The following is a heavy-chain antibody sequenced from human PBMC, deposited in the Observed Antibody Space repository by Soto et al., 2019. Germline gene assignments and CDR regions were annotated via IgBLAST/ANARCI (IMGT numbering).Heavy chain of an antibody. CDR2: IYSDGST. CDR3: ARDGSNGWFFDY. Sequence: GGSLRLSCAASGFTVSSNYMRWVRQAPGKGLEWVSVIYSDGSTYYEVSGKDRFTSYRDNAKNTLDLQMNSVRAEDSAVYYSARDGSNGWFFDYWGQGTLVTVSS. J-gene: IGHJ4*02. V-gene: IGHV3-66*02. D-gene: IGHD6-19*01. CDR1: GFTVSSNY.